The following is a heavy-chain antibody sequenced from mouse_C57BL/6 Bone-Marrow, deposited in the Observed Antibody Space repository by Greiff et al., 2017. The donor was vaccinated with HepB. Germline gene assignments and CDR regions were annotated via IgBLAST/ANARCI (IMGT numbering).Heavy chain of an antibody. Sequence: QVQLQQSGPELARPWASVKISCQAFYTFSRRLHFDIRDPNYGMQWVKKRPGQGLEWIGAIYPGKGDTSCNQKLKGKATFTADQSASTHYIQLSSLTSEVSAVSYCASGNSWFAYWGQGTLVTVSA. J-gene: IGHJ3*01. D-gene: IGHD2-1*01. CDR2: GQGLEWIG. CDR3: SEVSAVSYCASGNSWFAY. CDR1: YTFS. V-gene: IGHV1-87*01.